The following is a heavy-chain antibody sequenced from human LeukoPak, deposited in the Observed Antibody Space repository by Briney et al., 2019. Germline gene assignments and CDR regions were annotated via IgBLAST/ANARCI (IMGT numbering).Heavy chain of an antibody. Sequence: GASVKVSCKASRYTFTRYYMHWVRQAPGQGLEGMGWINPNSGGTNYAQKFQGRVTMTRDTSISTAYMELSRLRSDDTAVYYCARDRNDYVWGSYPSWGQGTLVTVSS. J-gene: IGHJ4*02. CDR3: ARDRNDYVWGSYPS. CDR1: RYTFTRYY. V-gene: IGHV1-2*02. D-gene: IGHD3-16*01. CDR2: INPNSGGT.